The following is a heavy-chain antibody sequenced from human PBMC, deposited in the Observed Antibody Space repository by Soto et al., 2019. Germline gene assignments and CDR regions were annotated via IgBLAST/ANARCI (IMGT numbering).Heavy chain of an antibody. D-gene: IGHD1-26*01. Sequence: GTLLLTCSASGSTVSCNYMSWVRQAPGKGLEWVSFIYIGDSTQYPDSVKGRFTISRDNSKNTLYLQMNSLRAEDTAVYYCARGDSGSGYFDYWGQGTLVTVSS. CDR1: GSTVSCNY. J-gene: IGHJ4*02. CDR3: ARGDSGSGYFDY. CDR2: IYIGDST. V-gene: IGHV3-53*01.